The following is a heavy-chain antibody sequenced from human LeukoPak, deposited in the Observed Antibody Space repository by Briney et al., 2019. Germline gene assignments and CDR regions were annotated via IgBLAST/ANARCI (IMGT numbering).Heavy chain of an antibody. V-gene: IGHV4-59*01. Sequence: SETLSLTCSVSGASISGYYWSWIRQPPGKGLEWFGHIYYSGSTTYNPSLKSRVTISADSSKNQFSLRLSSVTAADTAVYYCARCLSRCNNGFDIWGQGTMVTVSP. CDR2: IYYSGST. CDR3: ARCLSRCNNGFDI. J-gene: IGHJ3*02. CDR1: GASISGYY. D-gene: IGHD2/OR15-2a*01.